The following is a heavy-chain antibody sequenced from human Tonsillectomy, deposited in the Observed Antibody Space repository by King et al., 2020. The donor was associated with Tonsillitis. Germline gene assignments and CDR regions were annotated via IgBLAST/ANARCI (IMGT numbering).Heavy chain of an antibody. J-gene: IGHJ4*02. D-gene: IGHD4-23*01. Sequence: QLQESGPGLVKPSETLSLTCTVSGGAISRYYLRWIRHPAGQGLEWIGRIYISGSTNYNPSLKSRVTMSVDTSKNQFSLKLSSVTAADTAVYYCASYGGTGDPEAFFDYWGQGTLVTVSS. CDR2: IYISGST. V-gene: IGHV4-4*07. CDR1: GGAISRYY. CDR3: ASYGGTGDPEAFFDY.